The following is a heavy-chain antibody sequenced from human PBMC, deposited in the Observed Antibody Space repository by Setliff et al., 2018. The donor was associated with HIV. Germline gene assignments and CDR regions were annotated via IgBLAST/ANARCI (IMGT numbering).Heavy chain of an antibody. D-gene: IGHD3-22*01. Sequence: ASVKVSCKASGGTFSSYAISWVRQAPGQGLEWMGGIIPIFGTANYAQKFQGRVTITTDESTSTAYMELSSLRSEDTAVYYCARCTYYYDSSGYSGTVGAFDIWGQGTMVTVSS. CDR1: GGTFSSYA. CDR2: IIPIFGTA. CDR3: ARCTYYYDSSGYSGTVGAFDI. J-gene: IGHJ3*02. V-gene: IGHV1-69*05.